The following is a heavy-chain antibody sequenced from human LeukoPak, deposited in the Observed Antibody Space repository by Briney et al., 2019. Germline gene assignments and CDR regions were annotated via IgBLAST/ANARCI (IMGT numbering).Heavy chain of an antibody. D-gene: IGHD2-21*01. CDR2: IYTSGNT. Sequence: SETLSLTCTVSGGSISSYYWTWIRQPAGKGLEWIGRIYTSGNTNYNPSLRSRVTMSLDTSKNQFSLKLSSVTAADTAVYYCARIPEGGAGFDPWGQGTLVTVSS. CDR1: GGSISSYY. V-gene: IGHV4-4*07. CDR3: ARIPEGGAGFDP. J-gene: IGHJ5*02.